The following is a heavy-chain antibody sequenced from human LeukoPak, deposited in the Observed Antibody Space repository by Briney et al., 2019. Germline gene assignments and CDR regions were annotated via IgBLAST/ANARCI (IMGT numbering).Heavy chain of an antibody. CDR3: ARPREQWLGNDAFDI. J-gene: IGHJ3*02. CDR1: GGSISSYY. Sequence: SETLSLTCTVSGGSISSYYWSWIRQPAGKGLEWIGRIYTSGSTNYNPSLKSRVTMSVDTSNNQFSLHLSSVTAADTAIYYCARPREQWLGNDAFDIWGQGTMVTVSS. CDR2: IYTSGST. V-gene: IGHV4-4*07. D-gene: IGHD6-19*01.